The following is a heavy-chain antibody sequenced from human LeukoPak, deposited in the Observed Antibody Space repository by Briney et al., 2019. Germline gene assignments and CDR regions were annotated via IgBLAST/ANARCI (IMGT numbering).Heavy chain of an antibody. V-gene: IGHV4-39*01. CDR2: ISYSGST. D-gene: IGHD2-2*02. Sequence: SETLSLTCTVSGGSMRSSGYYWGWIRQPPGMGLEWIGSISYSGSTNLNPSLKSRVTILEDTSKNQFSLKLSSVTAADTAVYYCYTTSGGRPHWGQGTLVTVSS. CDR3: YTTSGGRPH. J-gene: IGHJ4*02. CDR1: GGSMRSSGYY.